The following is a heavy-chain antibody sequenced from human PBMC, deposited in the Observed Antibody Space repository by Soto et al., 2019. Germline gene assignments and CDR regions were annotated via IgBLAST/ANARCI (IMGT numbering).Heavy chain of an antibody. CDR2: IYYIEST. V-gene: IGHV4-31*03. J-gene: IGHJ5*02. CDR3: ARSVFP. CDR1: GGSISSGGYY. Sequence: QVQLQESGPGRVKPSQTLSLTCTVSGGSISSGGYYWNWIRQHPGKGLEWIGYIYYIESTYYNPSLKRRVTISLDTSTNQFSLKLSSVTAANTAVYYCARSVFPWGQGMLVTVSS.